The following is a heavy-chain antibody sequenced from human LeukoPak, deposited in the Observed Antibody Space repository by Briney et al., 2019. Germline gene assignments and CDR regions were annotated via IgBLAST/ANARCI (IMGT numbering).Heavy chain of an antibody. CDR2: ISAYNGNT. Sequence: ASVKVSCKASGYTFTSYGISWVRQAPGQGLEWMGWISAYNGNTNYAQKLQGRVTMTTDTSTSTAYMELRSLRSDNTAVYYCARDKAYVNWFDPWGQGTLVTVSS. CDR3: ARDKAYVNWFDP. J-gene: IGHJ5*02. CDR1: GYTFTSYG. V-gene: IGHV1-18*01. D-gene: IGHD2-21*01.